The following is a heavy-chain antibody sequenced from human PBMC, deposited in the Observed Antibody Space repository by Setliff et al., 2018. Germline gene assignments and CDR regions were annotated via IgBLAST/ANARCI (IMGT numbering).Heavy chain of an antibody. J-gene: IGHJ4*01. D-gene: IGHD6-19*01. Sequence: SVKVSCKASGGFSTHAISWVRQVPGQGLEWMGGIIPILGTTDYAQNFQGRVTITTDESTSSAYLEMSNLRSEDTAVYYCASALIRRVAVAGKSQFDYWGQGTQFTVSS. V-gene: IGHV1-69*05. CDR2: IIPILGTT. CDR3: ASALIRRVAVAGKSQFDY. CDR1: GGFSTHA.